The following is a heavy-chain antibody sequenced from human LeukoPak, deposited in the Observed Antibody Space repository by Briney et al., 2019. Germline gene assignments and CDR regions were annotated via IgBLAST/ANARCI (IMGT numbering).Heavy chain of an antibody. CDR3: ARTTYGDYGPSDY. CDR2: ISYDGSNK. V-gene: IGHV3-30*03. J-gene: IGHJ4*02. Sequence: PGRSLRLSCAASGFPFSSYGMHWVRQAPGKGLEWVAVISYDGSNKYYADSVKGRFTISRDNSKNTLYLQMNSLRAEDTAVYYCARTTYGDYGPSDYWGQGILVTVSS. CDR1: GFPFSSYG. D-gene: IGHD4-17*01.